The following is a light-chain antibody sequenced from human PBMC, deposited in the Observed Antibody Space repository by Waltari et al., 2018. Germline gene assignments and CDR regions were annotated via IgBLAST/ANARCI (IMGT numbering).Light chain of an antibody. CDR2: EVY. J-gene: IGLJ2*01. CDR3: CSYAGPATFVV. V-gene: IGLV2-23*02. Sequence: QSALTQPASVSGSPGQSITISCTGMSSDVGSYNLVSWYQPFPGRAPQLIIYEVYRRPSGIPDLFSGSKSGHTASPTISGLRAEDEADYYCCSYAGPATFVVFGGGTKLTVL. CDR1: SSDVGSYNL.